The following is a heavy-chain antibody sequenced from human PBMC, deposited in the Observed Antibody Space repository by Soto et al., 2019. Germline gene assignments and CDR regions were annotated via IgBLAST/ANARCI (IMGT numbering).Heavy chain of an antibody. CDR1: GFTFSRYG. V-gene: IGHV3-33*01. J-gene: IGHJ6*02. Sequence: PGGSLRLSCAASGFTFSRYGMHWVRQAPGKGLEWVALIYYDGSSQYYADSVKGRFTISRDNSKNTLFLQMNSLRAADTAVYYCARNLKDGGMDVWGQGTTVTVSS. CDR2: IYYDGSSQ. CDR3: ARNLKDGGMDV.